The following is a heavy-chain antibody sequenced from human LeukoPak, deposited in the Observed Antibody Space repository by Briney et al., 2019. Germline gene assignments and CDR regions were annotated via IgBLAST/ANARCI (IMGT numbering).Heavy chain of an antibody. J-gene: IGHJ2*01. Sequence: SETLSLTCTVSGGSISSYYWSWIRQPAGKGLEWIGRIYTSGSTNYNPSLKSRATMSVDTSKNQFSLKLSSVTAADTAVYYCARDPWDLRFGERTNWYFDLWGRGTLVTVSS. V-gene: IGHV4-4*07. CDR1: GGSISSYY. CDR3: ARDPWDLRFGERTNWYFDL. D-gene: IGHD3-10*01. CDR2: IYTSGST.